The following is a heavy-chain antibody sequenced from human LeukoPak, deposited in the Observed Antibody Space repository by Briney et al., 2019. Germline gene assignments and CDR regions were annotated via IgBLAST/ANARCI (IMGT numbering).Heavy chain of an antibody. CDR1: GFTFTNYP. V-gene: IGHV3-23*01. D-gene: IGHD3-3*01. CDR2: IIDSGRT. J-gene: IGHJ5*02. CDR3: ASTRNPQLYYDFWSGYYRA. Sequence: GGSLRLSCAASGFTFTNYPMSWVRQAPGKGLEWVSRIIDSGRTYYTDSVKGRFTISRDNSKNTLYLQMNSLRAEDTAVYYCASTRNPQLYYDFWSGYYRAWGQGTLVTVSS.